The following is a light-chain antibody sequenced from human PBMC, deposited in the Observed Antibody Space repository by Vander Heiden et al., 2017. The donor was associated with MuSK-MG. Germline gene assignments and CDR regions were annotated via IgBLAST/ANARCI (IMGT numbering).Light chain of an antibody. V-gene: IGKV1-27*01. J-gene: IGKJ4*01. CDR3: QKDDSAPLT. CDR1: QGISNY. Sequence: DIQMTQSPSSLSASVGDRVTIAWRASQGISNYLAWYQQKPGKGPKLLIYAASTLQSGVPSRFSGSGSGTDFTLTISSLQPEDVATYYCQKDDSAPLTFGGGTKVEIK. CDR2: AAS.